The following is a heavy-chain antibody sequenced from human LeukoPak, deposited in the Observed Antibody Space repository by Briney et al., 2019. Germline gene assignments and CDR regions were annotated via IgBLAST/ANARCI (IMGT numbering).Heavy chain of an antibody. CDR1: GGTFSNYA. V-gene: IGHV1-69*04. Sequence: GASVKVSCKASGGTFSNYAISWVRQAPGQGLEWMGRIIPILGIANYAQKFQGRVTITADKSTSTAYMELSSLRSEDTAVYYCAMGRKFYYYDSSGYPAEGYWGQGTLVTVSS. CDR3: AMGRKFYYYDSSGYPAEGY. D-gene: IGHD3-22*01. J-gene: IGHJ4*02. CDR2: IIPILGIA.